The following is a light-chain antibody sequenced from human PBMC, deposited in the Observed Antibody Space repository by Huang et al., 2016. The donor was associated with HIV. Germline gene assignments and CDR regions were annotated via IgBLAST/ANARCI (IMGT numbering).Light chain of an antibody. V-gene: IGKV1-NL1*01. CDR3: QQYYSTPT. CDR1: QGIRNS. J-gene: IGKJ1*01. CDR2: TTS. Sequence: DIQMTQSPSSLSPSVGDRVTITCRASQGIRNSLAWYQQKPGKAPKLLLHTTSTLESGVPSRFSGSGSGTDYTLTISRLQPEDFATYYCQQYYSTPTFGQGTKVEIK.